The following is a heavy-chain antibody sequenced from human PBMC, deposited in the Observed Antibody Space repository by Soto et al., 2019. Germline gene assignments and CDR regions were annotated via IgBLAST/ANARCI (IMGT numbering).Heavy chain of an antibody. CDR3: ASGSYQLYGMDV. CDR1: GFTFSSYA. V-gene: IGHV3-30-3*01. D-gene: IGHD1-26*01. J-gene: IGHJ6*02. Sequence: QVQLVESGGGVVQPGRSLRLSCAASGFTFSSYAMHWVRQTPGKGLEWVAFISYDGSNKYYADSVKGRFTISRDNSKNTLYLQMNSLRAEDTAVYYCASGSYQLYGMDVWGQGITVTVSS. CDR2: ISYDGSNK.